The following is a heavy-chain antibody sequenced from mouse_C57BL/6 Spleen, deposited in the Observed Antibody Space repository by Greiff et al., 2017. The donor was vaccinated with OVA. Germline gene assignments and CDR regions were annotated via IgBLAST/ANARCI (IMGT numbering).Heavy chain of an antibody. CDR3: ARSNWGWYFEV. V-gene: IGHV1-53*01. D-gene: IGHD4-1*01. CDR1: GYTFTSYW. CDR2: ITPSNGGT. Sequence: VKLQQPGTELVKPGASVKLSCKASGYTFTSYWMHWVKQRPGPGLEWIGNITPSNGGTNYNETFKSKATLTVDKSSSTAYMQLSSLTSEDSAVYCGARSNWGWYFEVWGTGTTVTVAS. J-gene: IGHJ1*03.